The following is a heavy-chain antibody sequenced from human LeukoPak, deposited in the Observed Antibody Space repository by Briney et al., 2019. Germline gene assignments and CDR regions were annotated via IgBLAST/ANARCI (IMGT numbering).Heavy chain of an antibody. CDR2: ISSSGIYI. J-gene: IGHJ3*02. V-gene: IGHV3-21*01. Sequence: GGSLRLSCAASGFTFSSHSMNWVRQAPGKGLEWVSSISSSGIYIYYADSVKGRFTISRDNAKNSLYLQISSLRAEDTAVYYCARVEWLRLVGAFDIWGQGTMVTVSS. CDR1: GFTFSSHS. CDR3: ARVEWLRLVGAFDI. D-gene: IGHD5-12*01.